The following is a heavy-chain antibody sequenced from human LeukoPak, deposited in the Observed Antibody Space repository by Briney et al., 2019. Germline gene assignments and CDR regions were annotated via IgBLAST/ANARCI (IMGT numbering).Heavy chain of an antibody. V-gene: IGHV3-23*01. CDR2: ISGSGGST. D-gene: IGHD3-16*01. J-gene: IGHJ3*02. CDR1: EFTFSGYA. CDR3: AKDLTSGATRLAAMGTHAFDI. Sequence: GGSLRLSCAASEFTFSGYAMSWVRQAPGKGLEWVSAISGSGGSTYYADSVKGRFTISRDNSKNTLYLQMNSLRAEDTAVYYCAKDLTSGATRLAAMGTHAFDIWGQGTMVTVSS.